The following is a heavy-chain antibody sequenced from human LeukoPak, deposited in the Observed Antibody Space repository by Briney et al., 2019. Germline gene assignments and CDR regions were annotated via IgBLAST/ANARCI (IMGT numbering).Heavy chain of an antibody. Sequence: SETLSLTCTVSGGSISSYYWSWIRQPPGKGLEWIGYVYNSGSTNFNPSLKTRVTMSLDTSKNQFSLKLSSVTAADTAVYHCARSTGRDGFNRLYYFDYWGQGALVTVSS. D-gene: IGHD5-24*01. V-gene: IGHV4-59*12. CDR1: GGSISSYY. CDR3: ARSTGRDGFNRLYYFDY. J-gene: IGHJ4*02. CDR2: VYNSGST.